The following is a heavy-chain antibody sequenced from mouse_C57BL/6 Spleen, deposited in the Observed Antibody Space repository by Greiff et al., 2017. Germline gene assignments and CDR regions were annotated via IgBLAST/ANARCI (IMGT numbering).Heavy chain of an antibody. D-gene: IGHD2-12*01. J-gene: IGHJ2*01. CDR1: GYTFTSYT. CDR2: INPSSGYT. Sequence: VQLQQSGAELARPGASVKMSCKASGYTFTSYTMHWVKQRPGQGLEWIGYINPSSGYTKYNQKFKDKATLTADKSSSTAYMQLSSLTSEDSAVYNCARPLEYDEGADYWGQGTTLTVSA. V-gene: IGHV1-4*01. CDR3: ARPLEYDEGADY.